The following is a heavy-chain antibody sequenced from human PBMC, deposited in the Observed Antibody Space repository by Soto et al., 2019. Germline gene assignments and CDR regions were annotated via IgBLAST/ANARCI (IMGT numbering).Heavy chain of an antibody. CDR2: ISSSSSYI. CDR1: GFTFSSYS. D-gene: IGHD3-3*01. V-gene: IGHV3-21*01. Sequence: GGSLRLSCAASGFTFSSYSMNWVRQAPGKGLEWVSSISSSSSYIYYADSVKGRFTISRDNAKNSLYLQMNSLRAEDTAVYYCASWSYDFWSGSIYYYYYYMDVWGKGTTVTVSS. CDR3: ASWSYDFWSGSIYYYYYYMDV. J-gene: IGHJ6*03.